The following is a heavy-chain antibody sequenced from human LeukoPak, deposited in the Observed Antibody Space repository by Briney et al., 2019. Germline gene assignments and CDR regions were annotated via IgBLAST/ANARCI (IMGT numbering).Heavy chain of an antibody. V-gene: IGHV3-30*03. CDR2: ISFDGSYQ. CDR1: GFTFSSYE. D-gene: IGHD4-11*01. CDR3: ARGINDYSDYRTDY. J-gene: IGHJ4*02. Sequence: PGGSLRLSCAASGFTFSSYEMNWLRQAPGKGLEWVAVISFDGSYQYYSDSVKGRFTISRDNSKNTLYLQMYSLRAEDTAVYYCARGINDYSDYRTDYWGQGTLVAVSS.